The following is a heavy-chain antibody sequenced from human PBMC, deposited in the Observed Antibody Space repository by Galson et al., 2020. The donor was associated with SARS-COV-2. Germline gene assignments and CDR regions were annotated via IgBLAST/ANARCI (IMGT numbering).Heavy chain of an antibody. V-gene: IGHV4-59*01. CDR2: IYYSAPT. CDR3: AIGGGYDFWSGYFVDY. D-gene: IGHD3-3*01. CDR1: GASISSYS. Sequence: SASLSLTCTASGASISSYSSSWIRQPPAKRPESIGSIYYSAPTNSHPSLTSRVTITVDTSKNQFSLKLSSVTAADTAVYYCAIGGGYDFWSGYFVDYWGQGSLVTVS. J-gene: IGHJ4*02.